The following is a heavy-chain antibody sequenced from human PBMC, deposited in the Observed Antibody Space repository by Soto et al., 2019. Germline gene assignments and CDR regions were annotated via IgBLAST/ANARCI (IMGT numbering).Heavy chain of an antibody. Sequence: QVQLVESGGGVVQPGRSLRLSCAAPGFTFSSYGMHWVRKPPGKGLEWVAIISYDEINKYYADSVKGRFTISRDNSKNTLYLQMNSLRAEDTAVYYCAKSVYNWNDGFFDYWGQGTLVTVSS. V-gene: IGHV3-30*18. CDR3: AKSVYNWNDGFFDY. D-gene: IGHD1-1*01. CDR1: GFTFSSYG. CDR2: ISYDEINK. J-gene: IGHJ4*02.